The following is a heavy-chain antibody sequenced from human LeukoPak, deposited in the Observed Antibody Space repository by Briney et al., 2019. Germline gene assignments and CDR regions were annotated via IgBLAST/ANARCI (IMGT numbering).Heavy chain of an antibody. CDR1: GGSISSYY. J-gene: IGHJ4*02. D-gene: IGHD1-26*01. CDR2: IYYSGST. Sequence: SETLSLTCTVSGGSISSYYWSWIRQPPGKGLEWIGYIYYSGSTNYNPPLKSRVTISVDTSKNQFSLKLSSVTAADTAVYYCARGEYSGSYYYSDYWGQGTLVTVSS. CDR3: ARGEYSGSYYYSDY. V-gene: IGHV4-59*01.